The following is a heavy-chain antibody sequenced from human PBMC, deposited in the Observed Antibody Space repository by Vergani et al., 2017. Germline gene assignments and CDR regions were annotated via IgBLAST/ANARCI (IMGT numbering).Heavy chain of an antibody. J-gene: IGHJ4*02. Sequence: EVQLVESGGGLVQPGGSLRLSCAASGFTFSSYDMHWVRQATGKGLEWVSAIGTAGDTYYPGSVKGRFTISRENAKNSLYLQMNSLRAGDTAIYYCARAVSTTVGDAPGYWGQGTLVTVSS. D-gene: IGHD4-23*01. CDR3: ARAVSTTVGDAPGY. V-gene: IGHV3-13*01. CDR1: GFTFSSYD. CDR2: IGTAGDT.